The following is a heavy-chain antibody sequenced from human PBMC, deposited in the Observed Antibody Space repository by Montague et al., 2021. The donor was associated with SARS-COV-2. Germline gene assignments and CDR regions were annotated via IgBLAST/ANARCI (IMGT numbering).Heavy chain of an antibody. CDR1: GYSFTSYW. CDR3: ARVTDYYYDTSGYWDAFDI. J-gene: IGHJ3*02. Sequence: QSGAEVKEPGESLKISCKGSGYSFTSYWIGWVHQMPGKGLEWMGNIYPGDPDTRYSPSFQGQVTISADKSISTAYLQWSSLKASDTAIYYCARVTDYYYDTSGYWDAFDIWGQGTMVTVSS. D-gene: IGHD3-22*01. CDR2: IYPGDPDT. V-gene: IGHV5-51*07.